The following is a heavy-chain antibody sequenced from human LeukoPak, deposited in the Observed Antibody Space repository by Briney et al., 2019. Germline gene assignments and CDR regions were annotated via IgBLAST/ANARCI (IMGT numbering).Heavy chain of an antibody. V-gene: IGHV4-59*01. CDR2: IYYSGST. D-gene: IGHD2-15*01. J-gene: IGHJ4*02. Sequence: SETLSLTCTVSGGSISSYYWSRIRQPPGKGLEWIGYIYYSGSTNYNPSLKSRVTISVDTSKNQFSLKLSSVTAADTAVYYCARVTCSGGSCYVDYWGQGTLVTVSS. CDR1: GGSISSYY. CDR3: ARVTCSGGSCYVDY.